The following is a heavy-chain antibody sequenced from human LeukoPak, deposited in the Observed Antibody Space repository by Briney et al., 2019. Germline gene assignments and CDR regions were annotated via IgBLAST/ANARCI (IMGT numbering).Heavy chain of an antibody. CDR3: ARNIVVVTATHAFDI. CDR2: IYYSGST. J-gene: IGHJ3*02. V-gene: IGHV4-59*08. CDR1: GGSISSYY. Sequence: PSETLSLTCTVSGGSISSYYWSWIRQPPGKGLEWIGYIYYSGSTNYNPSLKSRVTISVDTSKNQFSLKLSSVTAADTAVYYCARNIVVVTATHAFDIWGQGTMVTVSS. D-gene: IGHD2-21*02.